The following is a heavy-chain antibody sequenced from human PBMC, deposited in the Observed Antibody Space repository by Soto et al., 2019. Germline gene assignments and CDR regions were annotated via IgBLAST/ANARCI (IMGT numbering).Heavy chain of an antibody. D-gene: IGHD2-8*02. CDR3: ARDKITGLFDY. CDR2: IYHSGST. V-gene: IGHV4-59*11. J-gene: IGHJ4*02. Sequence: SETLSLTCSVSGDSISSHYWSWIRQPPGKGLEWIGYIYHSGSTYYNPSLKSRVTISVDTSKNQFSLKLTSVTAADTAVYYCARDKITGLFDYWGQGTLVTVS. CDR1: GDSISSHY.